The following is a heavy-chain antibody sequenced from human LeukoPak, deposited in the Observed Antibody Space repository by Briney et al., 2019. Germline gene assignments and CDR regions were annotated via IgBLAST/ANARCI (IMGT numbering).Heavy chain of an antibody. V-gene: IGHV3-23*01. J-gene: IGHJ4*02. CDR1: GFTFSSYA. CDR2: ISGSGGST. CDR3: AKMFWTYGHRGDFDY. Sequence: GGSLRLSCAASGFTFSSYAMSWVRQAPGKGLEWVSAISGSGGSTYYADSVKGRFTISRDNSKNTLYLQMNSLRAEDTAIYYCAKMFWTYGHRGDFDYWGQGTLVTVSS. D-gene: IGHD1-7*01.